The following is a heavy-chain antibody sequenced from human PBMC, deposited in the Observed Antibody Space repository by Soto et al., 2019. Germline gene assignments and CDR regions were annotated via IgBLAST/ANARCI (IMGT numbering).Heavy chain of an antibody. CDR1: GFTFSSYG. J-gene: IGHJ6*02. D-gene: IGHD3-3*01. CDR2: ISYDGSNK. CDR3: AKDPNYDFWSVLRGVYYYYGMDV. V-gene: IGHV3-30*18. Sequence: PGGSLRLSCAASGFTFSSYGIHWVRRAPGKGLEWVAVISYDGSNKYYADSVKGRFTISRDNSKNTLYLQMNSLRAEDTAVYYCAKDPNYDFWSVLRGVYYYYGMDVWGQGTTVTVSS.